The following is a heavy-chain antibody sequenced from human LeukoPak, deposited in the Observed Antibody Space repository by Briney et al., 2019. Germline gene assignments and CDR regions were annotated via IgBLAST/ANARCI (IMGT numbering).Heavy chain of an antibody. V-gene: IGHV4-4*02. CDR2: IYHSGST. CDR3: AGSGWDFAEYFQH. CDR1: GGSISSSNW. D-gene: IGHD6-19*01. J-gene: IGHJ1*01. Sequence: SGTLSLTCAVSGGSISSSNWWSWVRQPPGKGLEWIGEIYHSGSTNYNPSLKSRVTISVDTSKNQFSLKLSSVTAADTAVYYCAGSGWDFAEYFQHWGQGTLVTVSS.